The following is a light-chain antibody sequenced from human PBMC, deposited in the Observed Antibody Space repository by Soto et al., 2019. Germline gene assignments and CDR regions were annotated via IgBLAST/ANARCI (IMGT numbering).Light chain of an antibody. Sequence: DIQMTQSPSSVSASVGDRVTITCRAGQGISTWLAWYQQKPGKAPRLLIFGASSLHSGFPSRFSGSGSGTFFTLIISSLQPEDFATYFCQQAKSFPLTFGGGTKVEIK. CDR2: GAS. CDR1: QGISTW. CDR3: QQAKSFPLT. J-gene: IGKJ4*01. V-gene: IGKV1-12*01.